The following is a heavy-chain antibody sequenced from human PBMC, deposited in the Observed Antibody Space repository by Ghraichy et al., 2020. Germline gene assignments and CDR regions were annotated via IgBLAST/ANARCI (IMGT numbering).Heavy chain of an antibody. D-gene: IGHD5/OR15-5a*01. CDR1: GGSFSGYY. Sequence: SETLSPTCAVYGGSFSGYYWSWIRQPPGKGLEWIGEINHSGSTNYNPSLKSRVTISVDTSKNQFSLKLSSVTAADTAVYYCASFVRSTIPNPFDYWGQGTLVTVSS. J-gene: IGHJ4*02. V-gene: IGHV4-34*01. CDR3: ASFVRSTIPNPFDY. CDR2: INHSGST.